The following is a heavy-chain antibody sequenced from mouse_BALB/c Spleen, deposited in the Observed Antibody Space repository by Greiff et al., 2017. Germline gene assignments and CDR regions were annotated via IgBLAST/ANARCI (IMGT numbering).Heavy chain of an antibody. Sequence: EVNLVESGGGLVQPGGSLRLSCATSGFTFTDYYMSWVRQPPGKALEWLGFIRNKANGYTTEYSASVKGRFTISRDNSQSILYLQMNTLRAEDSATYYCARVGSSYFDYWGQGTTLTVSS. J-gene: IGHJ2*01. V-gene: IGHV7-3*02. CDR1: GFTFTDYY. CDR3: ARVGSSYFDY. CDR2: IRNKANGYTT. D-gene: IGHD1-1*01.